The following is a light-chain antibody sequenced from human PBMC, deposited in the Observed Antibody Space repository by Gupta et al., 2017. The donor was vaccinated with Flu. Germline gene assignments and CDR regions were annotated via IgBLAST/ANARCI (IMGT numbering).Light chain of an antibody. CDR1: SSEIGCDNY. CDR2: QVS. Sequence: SVTNTSTGTSSEIGCDNYVCWYQQHTAQADLLFIYQVSNRTSGGANRFSASKAGDTASLTITGLEAEDEADYYCSSCISSSSLVFGGGTKLTVL. J-gene: IGLJ2*01. V-gene: IGLV2-14*01. CDR3: SSCISSSSLV.